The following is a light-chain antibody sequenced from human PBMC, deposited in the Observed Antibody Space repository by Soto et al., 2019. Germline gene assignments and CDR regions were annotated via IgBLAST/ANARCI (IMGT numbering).Light chain of an antibody. CDR1: QGISSY. CDR3: QQLNTYPLT. CDR2: AAS. J-gene: IGKJ4*01. Sequence: DIQLTQSPSFMYASVGDRVTITCRASQGISSYLAWYQQKPGKAPNLLIYAASTLESGVPSRFSGSESGTEFTLTISSLQPEDFATYYCQQLNTYPLTFGGGTKVEIK. V-gene: IGKV1-9*01.